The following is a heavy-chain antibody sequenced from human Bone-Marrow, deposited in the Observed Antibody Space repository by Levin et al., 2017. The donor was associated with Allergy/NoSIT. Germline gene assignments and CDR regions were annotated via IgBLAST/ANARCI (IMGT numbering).Heavy chain of an antibody. D-gene: IGHD6-13*01. CDR2: ISAYNGNT. V-gene: IGHV1-18*01. J-gene: IGHJ5*02. CDR3: ARVAVSGGIAGPNWFDP. CDR1: GYTFTSYG. Sequence: GESLKISCQASGYTFTSYGISWVRQAPGQGLEWMGWISAYNGNTNYAQKLQGRVTMTTDTSTSTAYMELRSLRSDDTAVYYCARVAVSGGIAGPNWFDPWGQGTLVTVSS.